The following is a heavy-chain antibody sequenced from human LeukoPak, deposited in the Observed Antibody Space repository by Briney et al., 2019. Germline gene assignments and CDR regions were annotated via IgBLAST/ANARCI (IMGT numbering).Heavy chain of an antibody. CDR2: IYPGDSDT. J-gene: IGHJ4*02. D-gene: IGHD4-11*01. V-gene: IGHV5-51*01. CDR3: ARRGLQSEYFDY. Sequence: GESLKISCKGSGYSFTSYWIAWVRQMPGKGLEYVGIIYPGDSDTRYSPSFQGQVTISADKSITTAYLQWSSLKASDIAMYYCARRGLQSEYFDYWGQGTLVTVSS. CDR1: GYSFTSYW.